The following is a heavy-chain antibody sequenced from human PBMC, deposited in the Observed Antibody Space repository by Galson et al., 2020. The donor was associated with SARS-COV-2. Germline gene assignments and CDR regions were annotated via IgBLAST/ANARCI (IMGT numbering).Heavy chain of an antibody. CDR3: FVDSSGDWSDAFDM. V-gene: IGHV3-9*01. CDR1: GSTFDDYA. D-gene: IGHD3-22*01. J-gene: IGHJ3*02. CDR2: ISWNSGMI. Sequence: SLRLSCATSGSTFDDYAMNWVRQAPGKGLEWVSGISWNSGMITYADSVKGRFIISRDNAKNSLYLQMNNLRTEDTALYYCFVDSSGDWSDAFDMWGQGTMVTVSS.